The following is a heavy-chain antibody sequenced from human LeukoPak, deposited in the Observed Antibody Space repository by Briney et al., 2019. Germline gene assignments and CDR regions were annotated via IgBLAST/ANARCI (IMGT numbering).Heavy chain of an antibody. CDR2: INSHGTTT. J-gene: IGHJ5*02. Sequence: PGGSLRLSCAASGFTFRNSWMHWVRQAPGNGLVWVSRINSHGTTTFYADSVKGRFTISRDNAKNTLYLQMNSLRAEDTAVYYCARSDWFDPWGQGTLVTVSS. V-gene: IGHV3-74*01. CDR3: ARSDWFDP. CDR1: GFTFRNSW.